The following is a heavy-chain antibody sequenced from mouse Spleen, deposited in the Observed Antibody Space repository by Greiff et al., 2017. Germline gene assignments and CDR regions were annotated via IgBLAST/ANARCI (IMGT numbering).Heavy chain of an antibody. CDR3: ARRYGSNNYYFDY. J-gene: IGHJ2*01. CDR2: ISSGSSTI. Sequence: DVMLVESGGGLVKPGGSLKLSCAASGFTFSDYGMHWVRQAPEKGLEWVAYISSGSSTIYYADTVKGRFTISRDNAKNTLFLQMTSLRSEDTAMYYCARRYGSNNYYFDYWGQGTTLTVSS. D-gene: IGHD1-1*01. V-gene: IGHV5-17*01. CDR1: GFTFSDYG.